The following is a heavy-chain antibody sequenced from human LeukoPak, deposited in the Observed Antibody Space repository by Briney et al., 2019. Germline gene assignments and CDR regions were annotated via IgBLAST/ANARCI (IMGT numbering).Heavy chain of an antibody. CDR3: ARLVRGVGGLDV. J-gene: IGHJ6*02. V-gene: IGHV3-7*01. Sequence: GGSLRLSCEVSGFTFSSYWMSWVPQAPGKGLEWVANIKQDGSEIYYVDSVKGRLTISRDNAKNSLYLQMNSLRAEDTAVYYCARLVRGVGGLDVWGQGTTLTVSS. CDR2: IKQDGSEI. CDR1: GFTFSSYW. D-gene: IGHD3-10*01.